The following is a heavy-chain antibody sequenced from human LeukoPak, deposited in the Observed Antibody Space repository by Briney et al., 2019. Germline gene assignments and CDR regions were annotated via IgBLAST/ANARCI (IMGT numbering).Heavy chain of an antibody. CDR2: MNPNSGNT. D-gene: IGHD3-3*01. CDR3: ARGGLPSYDFWSGYSFLIDY. CDR1: GYTFTSYD. V-gene: IGHV1-8*01. Sequence: GASVKVSCKASGYTFTSYDINWVRQATGQGLEWMGWMNPNSGNTGYAQKFQGRVTMTRNTSISTAYMELSSLRSEDTAVYYCARGGLPSYDFWSGYSFLIDYWGREPWSPSPQ. J-gene: IGHJ4*02.